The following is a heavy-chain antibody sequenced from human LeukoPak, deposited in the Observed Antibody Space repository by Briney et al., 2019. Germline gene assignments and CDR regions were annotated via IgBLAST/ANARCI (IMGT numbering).Heavy chain of an antibody. J-gene: IGHJ4*02. V-gene: IGHV5-51*01. D-gene: IGHD2-2*01. CDR3: ARVLGYCSSTSCYDFDY. Sequence: GESLKISCKGSGYSFTSYWSGCVRQMPGKGLEWMGIIYPDDSDTRYSPSCQGQVTISADKCISTAYLQWSSLKASDTAMYYCARVLGYCSSTSCYDFDYWGQGTLVAVSS. CDR1: GYSFTSYW. CDR2: IYPDDSDT.